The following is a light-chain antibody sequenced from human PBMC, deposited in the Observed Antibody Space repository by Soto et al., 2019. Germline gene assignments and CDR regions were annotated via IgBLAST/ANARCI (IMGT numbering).Light chain of an antibody. CDR3: SSYAGSNDLGV. V-gene: IGLV2-8*01. Sequence: QSVLTQPPSASGSPGQSVTISCTGTSSDVGGYNYVSWYQQHPGKAPKLVIYEVSKRPSGVPDRFSGSKSGNTASLTVSWLQAEDEADYYCSSYAGSNDLGVFVGGTKLTVL. CDR1: SSDVGGYNY. J-gene: IGLJ3*02. CDR2: EVS.